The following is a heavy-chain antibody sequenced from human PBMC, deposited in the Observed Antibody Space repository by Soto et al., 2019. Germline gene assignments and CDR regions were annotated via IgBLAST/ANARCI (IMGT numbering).Heavy chain of an antibody. J-gene: IGHJ6*02. V-gene: IGHV2-5*02. Sequence: QITLKESGPTLVKPTQTLTLTCTFSGFSLSTSGVGVAWIRQPPGKALEWLALIYWDDDKRYRPSLESRLTITKYSSKKPVVLTMTNMDSVDTATYYCAYLPCSGGSCYWFSFSGMDVWGQWTTVTVSS. CDR3: AYLPCSGGSCYWFSFSGMDV. CDR1: GFSLSTSGVG. D-gene: IGHD2-15*01. CDR2: IYWDDDK.